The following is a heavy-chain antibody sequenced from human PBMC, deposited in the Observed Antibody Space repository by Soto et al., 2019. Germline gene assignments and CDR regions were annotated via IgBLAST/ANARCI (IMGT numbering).Heavy chain of an antibody. V-gene: IGHV1-69*13. D-gene: IGHD1-26*01. Sequence: GASVKVSCKASGGTFSSYAISWVRQAPGQGLEWMGGIIPIFGTANYAQKFQGRVTITADESTSTAYMELSSLRPEDTAVYYCAIRIVGAERFDYWGQGTLVTVSS. CDR2: IIPIFGTA. J-gene: IGHJ4*02. CDR1: GGTFSSYA. CDR3: AIRIVGAERFDY.